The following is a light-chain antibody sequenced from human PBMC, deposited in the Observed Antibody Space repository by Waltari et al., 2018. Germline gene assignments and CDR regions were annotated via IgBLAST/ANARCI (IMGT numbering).Light chain of an antibody. J-gene: IGLJ2*01. CDR3: QSYDSSLSGVI. Sequence: QSVLTQPPSVSGAPGQRITISCTGTSSNIGAGYDVHWYLQLPGTAPKLLILGKTNRPSGVPDRFSASKSDTSASLAITGLQAEDEADYYCQSYDSSLSGVIFGGGTKLTVL. CDR2: GKT. CDR1: SSNIGAGYD. V-gene: IGLV1-40*01.